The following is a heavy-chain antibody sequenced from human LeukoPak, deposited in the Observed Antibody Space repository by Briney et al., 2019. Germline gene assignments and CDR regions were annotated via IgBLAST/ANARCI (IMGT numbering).Heavy chain of an antibody. Sequence: GGSLRLSCAASGFTFSSYGMHWVRQAPGKELEWVAVIWYDGSNKYYADSVKGRFTISRDNSKNTLYLQMNSLRVEDTAIYYCTKAGGPYWSSYGMDVWGQGTTVTVSS. D-gene: IGHD2-2*01. CDR2: IWYDGSNK. J-gene: IGHJ6*02. CDR3: TKAGGPYWSSYGMDV. V-gene: IGHV3-33*06. CDR1: GFTFSSYG.